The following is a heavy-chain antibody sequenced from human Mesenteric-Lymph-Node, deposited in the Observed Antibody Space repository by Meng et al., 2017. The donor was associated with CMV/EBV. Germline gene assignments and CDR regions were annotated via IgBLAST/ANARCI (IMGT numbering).Heavy chain of an antibody. CDR1: GFTFSSYA. V-gene: IGHV3-30*04. Sequence: GGSLRLSCAASGFTFSSYAMHWVRQAPGKGLEWVAVISYDGSNKYYADSVKGRFTISRDNSKNTLYLQMNSLGTEDTAVYYCAKDLEPYKPVAGFDYWGQGPLVTVSS. CDR2: ISYDGSNK. J-gene: IGHJ4*02. CDR3: AKDLEPYKPVAGFDY. D-gene: IGHD6-19*01.